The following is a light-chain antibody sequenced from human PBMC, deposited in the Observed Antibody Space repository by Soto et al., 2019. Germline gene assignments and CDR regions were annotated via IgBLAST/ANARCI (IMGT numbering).Light chain of an antibody. CDR1: SSDVGGFEY. Sequence: QSVLSQPASVSGSPGQSITISCTGTSSDVGGFEYVSWYQHQPGKAPKLIIYDVTKRPSGVSNRFSGSKSGNTASLTISGIQAEDEGDYYCGSITRSSTLFGTGTKLTVL. CDR2: DVT. V-gene: IGLV2-14*01. J-gene: IGLJ1*01. CDR3: GSITRSSTL.